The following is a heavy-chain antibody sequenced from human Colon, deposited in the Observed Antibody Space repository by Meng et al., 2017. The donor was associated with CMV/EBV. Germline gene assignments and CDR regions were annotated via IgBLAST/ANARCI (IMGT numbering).Heavy chain of an antibody. D-gene: IGHD5-18*01. CDR1: GYTFSDYG. CDR2: IIPILGIA. J-gene: IGHJ4*02. V-gene: IGHV1-69*04. CDR3: ALWLPTTNFDY. Sequence: SVKVSCKASGYTFSDYGFTWVRQAPGQGLEWMGRIIPILGIANYAQKFQGRVTITADKSTSTAYMELSSLRSEDTAVYYCALWLPTTNFDYWGQGTLVTVSS.